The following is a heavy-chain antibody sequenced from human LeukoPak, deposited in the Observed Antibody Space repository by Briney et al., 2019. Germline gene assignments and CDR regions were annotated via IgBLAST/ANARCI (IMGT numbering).Heavy chain of an antibody. CDR2: ISNSGST. V-gene: IGHV4-61*01. D-gene: IGHD3-22*01. CDR1: GGYVNRGTFF. CDR3: ARSPSGYRFDS. J-gene: IGHJ4*02. Sequence: SETLSLTCAVSGGYVNRGTFFWTWIRKPPGKGLEWIGYISNSGSTNYHPTLKSRVTISSDTSKTQFTLKLTSVTAADTAVYYCARSPSGYRFDSWGQGTLVTVSS.